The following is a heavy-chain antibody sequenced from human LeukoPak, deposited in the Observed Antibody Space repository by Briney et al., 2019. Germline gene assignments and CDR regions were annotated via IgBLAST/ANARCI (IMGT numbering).Heavy chain of an antibody. CDR2: INPSGGST. D-gene: IGHD2-15*01. V-gene: IGHV1-46*01. J-gene: IGHJ4*02. CDR1: GYTFTSYY. CDR3: ARDLSDGGSPN. Sequence: ASVTVSCKASGYTFTSYYMHWVRQAPGQGLEWMGIINPSGGSTSYAQKLQGRVTMTRDTSTSTVYMELSSLRSEDTAVYYCARDLSDGGSPNWGQGTLVTVSS.